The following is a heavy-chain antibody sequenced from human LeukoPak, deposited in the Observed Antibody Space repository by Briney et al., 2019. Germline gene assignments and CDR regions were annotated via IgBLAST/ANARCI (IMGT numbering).Heavy chain of an antibody. CDR2: IKHDGSEK. CDR1: GFSFSDYW. Sequence: GGSLRLSCAASGFSFSDYWMSWVRQAPGKGLEWVASIKHDGSEKSYVDSVKGRFIISRENAKNSLFLQMNSLRDGDTAVYYCARALGTGWSQKEWGQGTLVTVSS. D-gene: IGHD6-19*01. V-gene: IGHV3-7*05. CDR3: ARALGTGWSQKE. J-gene: IGHJ4*02.